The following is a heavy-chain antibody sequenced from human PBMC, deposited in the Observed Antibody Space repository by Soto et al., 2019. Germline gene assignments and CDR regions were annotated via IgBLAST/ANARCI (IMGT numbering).Heavy chain of an antibody. CDR2: IYYSGST. V-gene: IGHV4-59*01. Sequence: SETLSLTCTVSGGSISSYYWSWIRQPPGKGLEWIGYIYYSGSTNYNPSLESRVTISVDTSKNQFSLNLRSVTAADTAVYYCARERAHDAYYYSYMDVWGKGTTVTVSS. D-gene: IGHD1-1*01. CDR1: GGSISSYY. CDR3: ARERAHDAYYYSYMDV. J-gene: IGHJ6*03.